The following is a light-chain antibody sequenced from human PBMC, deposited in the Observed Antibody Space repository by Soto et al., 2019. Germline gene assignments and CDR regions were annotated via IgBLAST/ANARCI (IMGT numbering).Light chain of an antibody. CDR1: QSVSHW. Sequence: DIQMTQTPSTLSASVGDRVTITCRASQSVSHWLAWYQQKPGKAPKLLIYKASNLESGVPSRFSGSGSGTEFALTISSLQPDDFATYYCQQYYTSSPLMFGKGTKVEIE. CDR3: QQYYTSSPLM. J-gene: IGKJ1*01. CDR2: KAS. V-gene: IGKV1-5*03.